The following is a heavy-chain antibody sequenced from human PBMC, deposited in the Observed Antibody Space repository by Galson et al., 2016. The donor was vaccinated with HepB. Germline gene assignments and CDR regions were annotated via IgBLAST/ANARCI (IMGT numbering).Heavy chain of an antibody. D-gene: IGHD2-8*01. V-gene: IGHV3-11*06. J-gene: IGHJ4*02. CDR1: GLTYSDFY. CDR2: ISNNNVYA. CDR3: AASSNKILRFEPPPHFEY. Sequence: SLRLSCAASGLTYSDFYIYWIRQAPGQGLQWVSYISNNNVYANYGDFVKGRFTISRDNTKNLVFLQMSGLRAEDTALYFCAASSNKILRFEPPPHFEYWGQGALVTVSS.